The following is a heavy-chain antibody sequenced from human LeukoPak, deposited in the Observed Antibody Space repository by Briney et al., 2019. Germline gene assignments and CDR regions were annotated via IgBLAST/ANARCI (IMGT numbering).Heavy chain of an antibody. Sequence: SETLSLTCTVSGGSVSSSYWSWIRQPPGKGLEWIGHIYYSGTTSGNTNYNPSLKSRVTMSVDTSKNQFSLKLSSVTAADTAVYYCARDLSRYDILTGYYKPGSFDYWGQGTLVTVSS. CDR1: GGSVSSSY. J-gene: IGHJ4*02. D-gene: IGHD3-9*01. V-gene: IGHV4-59*02. CDR3: ARDLSRYDILTGYYKPGSFDY. CDR2: IYYSGTT.